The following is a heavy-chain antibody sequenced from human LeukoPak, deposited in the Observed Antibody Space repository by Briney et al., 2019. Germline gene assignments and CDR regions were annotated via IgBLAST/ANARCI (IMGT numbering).Heavy chain of an antibody. CDR3: ASEGRFLAIDY. D-gene: IGHD3-3*01. V-gene: IGHV4-31*11. J-gene: IGHJ4*02. Sequence: PSETLSLTCAVYGGSFSGYYWSWIRQHPGKGLEWIGYIYYSGSTYYNPSLKSRVTISVDTSKNQFSLKLSSVTAADTAVYYCASEGRFLAIDYWGQGTLVTVSS. CDR2: IYYSGST. CDR1: GGSFSGYY.